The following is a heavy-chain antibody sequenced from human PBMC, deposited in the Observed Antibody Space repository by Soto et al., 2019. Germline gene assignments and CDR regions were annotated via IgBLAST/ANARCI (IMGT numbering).Heavy chain of an antibody. D-gene: IGHD4-17*01. J-gene: IGHJ3*02. V-gene: IGHV3-15*01. CDR2: IKSKTDGGTT. CDR1: GFTFSNAW. CDR3: TTDSSDFMTTWPI. Sequence: GGSLRLSCAASGFTFSNAWMSWVRQAPGKGLEWVGRIKSKTDGGTTDYAAPVKGRFTISRDDSKNTLYLQMNSLKTEDTAVYYCTTDSSDFMTTWPIWGQGTMVTVSS.